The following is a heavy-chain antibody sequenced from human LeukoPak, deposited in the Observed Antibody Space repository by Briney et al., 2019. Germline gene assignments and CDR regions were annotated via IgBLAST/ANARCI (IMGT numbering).Heavy chain of an antibody. D-gene: IGHD4-17*01. CDR3: AREYGDFDY. CDR2: INTRGNT. CDR1: GGSISNYY. Sequence: SETLSLTCIVSGGSISNYYWSLIRQPAGKGLQWIGRINTRGNTNYNPSLKSRVTMSVDTSKNQFSLKLHSLTAADTAVYYCAREYGDFDYWGQGTLVTVSS. V-gene: IGHV4-4*07. J-gene: IGHJ4*02.